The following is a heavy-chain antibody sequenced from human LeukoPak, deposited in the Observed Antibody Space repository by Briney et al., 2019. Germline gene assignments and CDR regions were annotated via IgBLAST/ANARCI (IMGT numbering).Heavy chain of an antibody. CDR3: ARLVGVRGVYDAFDI. D-gene: IGHD3-10*01. CDR2: IYPGDSDT. J-gene: IGHJ3*02. Sequence: PGESLKISCKGSGYSFSSYWIGWVRQMPGKGLEWMGIIYPGDSDTRYSPSFQGQVTISADKSISTAYLQWSSLKASDTAMYYCARLVGVRGVYDAFDIWGQGTMVTVSS. CDR1: GYSFSSYW. V-gene: IGHV5-51*01.